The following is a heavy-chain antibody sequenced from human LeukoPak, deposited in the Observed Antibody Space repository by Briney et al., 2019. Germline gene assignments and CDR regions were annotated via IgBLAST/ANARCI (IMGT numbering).Heavy chain of an antibody. Sequence: PGGSLRLSCAASGSTFSSYSMNWVRQAPGKGLEWVSSISSSSSYIYYADSVKGRFTISRDNAKNSLYLQMNSLRAEDTAVYYCARDGYYDFWSGYSIHYYYGMDVWGQGTTVTVSS. J-gene: IGHJ6*02. CDR2: ISSSSSYI. D-gene: IGHD3-3*01. CDR3: ARDGYYDFWSGYSIHYYYGMDV. CDR1: GSTFSSYS. V-gene: IGHV3-21*01.